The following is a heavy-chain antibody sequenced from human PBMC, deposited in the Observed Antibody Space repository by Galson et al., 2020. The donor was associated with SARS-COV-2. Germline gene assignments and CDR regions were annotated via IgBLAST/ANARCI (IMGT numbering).Heavy chain of an antibody. CDR2: INAANGNT. Sequence: ASVKVSCKASGYTFSNYAMHWVRQAPGQRLEWMGWINAANGNTNYSQRFQGRVTITRDTSASTAYMELSNLRSEDTAVYYCARLYYYDSSGHYPVLDYWGQGTLVTVSS. J-gene: IGHJ4*02. CDR1: GYTFSNYA. D-gene: IGHD3-22*01. V-gene: IGHV1-3*01. CDR3: ARLYYYDSSGHYPVLDY.